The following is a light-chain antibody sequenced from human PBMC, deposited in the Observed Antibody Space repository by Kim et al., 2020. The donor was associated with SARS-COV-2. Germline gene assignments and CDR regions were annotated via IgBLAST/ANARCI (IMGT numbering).Light chain of an antibody. CDR3: ASWDDSLNGVV. CDR1: SSNIGSNI. Sequence: QSVLTQPPSASGTPGQRVPISCSGSSSNIGSNIVNWYQHLPGTAPKLLLYHYNERPSGVPARFSGSKSGTSASLAISGLQSEDEADYYCASWDDSLNGVVFGGGTQLTVL. CDR2: HYN. J-gene: IGLJ2*01. V-gene: IGLV1-44*01.